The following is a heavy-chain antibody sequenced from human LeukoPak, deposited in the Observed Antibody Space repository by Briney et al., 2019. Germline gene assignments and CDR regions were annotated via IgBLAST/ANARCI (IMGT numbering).Heavy chain of an antibody. CDR1: GFTFSNYY. CDR2: ISSSSSYI. Sequence: TGGSLRLSCAASGFTFSNYYMSWIRQAPGKGLEWVSSISSSSSYIYYADSVKGRFTISRDNAKNSLYLQMNSLRAEDTAVYYCARDVTTVTTVYFDYWGQGTLVTVSS. CDR3: ARDVTTVTTVYFDY. V-gene: IGHV3-21*01. D-gene: IGHD4-17*01. J-gene: IGHJ4*02.